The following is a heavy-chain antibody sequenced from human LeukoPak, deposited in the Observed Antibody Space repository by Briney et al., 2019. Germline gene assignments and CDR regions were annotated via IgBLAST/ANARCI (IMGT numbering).Heavy chain of an antibody. CDR2: IYTSGST. D-gene: IGHD6-19*01. V-gene: IGHV4-4*07. CDR1: GGSISSYY. J-gene: IGHJ5*02. CDR3: ARTGAVSTAKGWTSWFDP. Sequence: PSETLSLTCTVSGGSISSYYWSWVRQPAGKGLEWIGRIYTSGSTNYNPSLTSRGTMSVDTSKNQFSLKLSSVTAADTAVYYCARTGAVSTAKGWTSWFDPWGQGTLVTVSS.